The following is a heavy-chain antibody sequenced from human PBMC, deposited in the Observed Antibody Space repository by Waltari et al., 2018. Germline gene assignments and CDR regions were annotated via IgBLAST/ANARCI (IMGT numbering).Heavy chain of an antibody. Sequence: QVQLQESGPGLVKPSETLSLTCTVSGGSISSHYWSWIRQPPGKGLEWIGYIYYSGSTTYNPSLKSRVTISVDTSKNQFSLKLSSVTAADTAVYYCARGGGYYYGSGSYFDYWGQGTLVTVSS. CDR3: ARGGGYYYGSGSYFDY. V-gene: IGHV4-59*11. CDR2: IYYSGST. J-gene: IGHJ4*02. CDR1: GGSISSHY. D-gene: IGHD3-10*01.